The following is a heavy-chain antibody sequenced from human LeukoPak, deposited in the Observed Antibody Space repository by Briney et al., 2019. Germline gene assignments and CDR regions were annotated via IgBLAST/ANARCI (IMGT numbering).Heavy chain of an antibody. D-gene: IGHD4-23*01. CDR2: IYTSGST. V-gene: IGHV4-4*07. CDR1: GGSISSYY. CDR3: ASDAVTQYYYYGMDV. J-gene: IGHJ6*02. Sequence: SETLSLTCTVSGGSISSYYWSWIRQPAGKGLEWIGRIYTSGSTNYNPSLKSRVTMSVDTSKNQFSLKLSSVTAADTAVYYCASDAVTQYYYYGMDVWGQGTTVTVSS.